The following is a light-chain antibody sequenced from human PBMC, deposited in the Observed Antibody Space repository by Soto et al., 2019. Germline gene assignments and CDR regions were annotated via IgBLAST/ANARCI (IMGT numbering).Light chain of an antibody. CDR2: AAS. Sequence: SQLTQSPSSLSASVGDRVTITCRASQGISSSLAWYQQQPGKAPTLLIYAASTLQSGVPSRFSGSGSGTDFTLTISSLQPEDFPTYYCQQLKSFPLSLGGGTKVDIK. CDR3: QQLKSFPLS. J-gene: IGKJ4*01. CDR1: QGISSS. V-gene: IGKV1-9*01.